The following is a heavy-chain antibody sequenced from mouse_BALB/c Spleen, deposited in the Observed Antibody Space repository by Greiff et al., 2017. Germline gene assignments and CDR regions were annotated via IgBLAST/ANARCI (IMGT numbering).Heavy chain of an antibody. D-gene: IGHD2-14*01. CDR3: ARGDRYYAMVY. V-gene: IGHV5-17*02. CDR2: ISSGSSTI. CDR1: GFTFSSFG. Sequence: EVQLQQSGGGLVQPGGSRKLSCAASGFTFSSFGMHWVRQAPEKGLEWVAYISSGSSTIYYADTVKGRFTISRDNPKNTLFLQMTSLRSEDTAMYYCARGDRYYAMVYWGQGTSVTVSS. J-gene: IGHJ4*01.